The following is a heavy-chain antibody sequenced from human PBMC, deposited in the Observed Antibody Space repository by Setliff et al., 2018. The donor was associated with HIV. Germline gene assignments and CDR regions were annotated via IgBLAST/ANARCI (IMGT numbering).Heavy chain of an antibody. Sequence: GASVKVSCKASGYSFTGYYMHWVRQAPGQGLEWMGWINPNSGGTQYAQKFQGRVTMTRDTSISTGSMELSRLRSDDTAVYYCARDIGGYWDYHYYMDVWGKGTTVTVS. CDR3: ARDIGGYWDYHYYMDV. D-gene: IGHD3-22*01. V-gene: IGHV1-2*02. J-gene: IGHJ6*03. CDR2: INPNSGGT. CDR1: GYSFTGYY.